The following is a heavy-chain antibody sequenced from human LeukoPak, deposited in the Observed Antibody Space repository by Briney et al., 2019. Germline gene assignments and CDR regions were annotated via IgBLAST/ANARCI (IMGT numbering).Heavy chain of an antibody. Sequence: PGGSLRLSCAASGFTFSSYSMNWVRQAPGKGLEWVSSISSSSSYIYYADSVKGRFTISRDNAKNSLYLQMNSLRAEDTAVYYCARGTPIIVGGGDYWGQGTLVTVSS. CDR2: ISSSSSYI. CDR3: ARGTPIIVGGGDY. J-gene: IGHJ4*02. V-gene: IGHV3-21*01. D-gene: IGHD3-22*01. CDR1: GFTFSSYS.